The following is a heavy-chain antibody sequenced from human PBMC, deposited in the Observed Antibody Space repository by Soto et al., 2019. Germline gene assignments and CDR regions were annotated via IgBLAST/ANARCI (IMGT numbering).Heavy chain of an antibody. D-gene: IGHD2-15*01. CDR2: IQSGGPT. CDR1: GFTVSSKY. CDR3: ARDDVLCDGGLCYGVPLDV. J-gene: IGHJ6*04. V-gene: IGHV3-66*01. Sequence: EVHLVESGGGLVQPGGSLRLSCAASGFTVSSKYMSWVRQAPGKGLEWVSLIQSGGPTYYADSVKGRFTISRETSENTLHLQMDSLRAEDTAVYYCARDDVLCDGGLCYGVPLDVLGKGTTVTVSS.